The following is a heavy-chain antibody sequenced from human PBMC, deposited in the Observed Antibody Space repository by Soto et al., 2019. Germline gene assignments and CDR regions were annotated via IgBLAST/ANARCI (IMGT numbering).Heavy chain of an antibody. CDR3: ARELETCFDP. Sequence: QVQLVESGGGVVQPGRSLRLSCAASGFTFGNSAIYWVRQTPGKGLEWVAMISSSGGKKYYAESVRGRFSVSRDSSKNTVYLQMNSLRLEDTAVYYCARELETCFDPWAQGTLVTVSS. J-gene: IGHJ5*02. CDR1: GFTFGNSA. CDR2: ISSSGGKK. V-gene: IGHV3-30-3*01.